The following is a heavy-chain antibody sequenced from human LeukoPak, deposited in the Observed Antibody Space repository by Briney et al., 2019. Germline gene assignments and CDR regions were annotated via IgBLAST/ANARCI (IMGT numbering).Heavy chain of an antibody. CDR3: AKGKWYSGTYHFDY. D-gene: IGHD1-26*01. CDR1: GYTFSSYA. Sequence: GGSLRLSCAASGYTFSSYAMHWVRQAPGKGLEWVSGISWNSDSIGYVDSVKGRFTISRDNAKNSLYLQMNSLRAEDTALYYCAKGKWYSGTYHFDYWGQGTPVTVSS. J-gene: IGHJ4*02. CDR2: ISWNSDSI. V-gene: IGHV3-9*01.